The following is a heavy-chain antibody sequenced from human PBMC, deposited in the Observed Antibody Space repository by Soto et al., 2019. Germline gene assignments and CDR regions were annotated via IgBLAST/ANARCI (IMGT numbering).Heavy chain of an antibody. J-gene: IGHJ5*02. D-gene: IGHD1-26*01. CDR1: GYTFTGYY. V-gene: IGHV1-2*04. CDR3: ARGRYSGSPEGKKANWFDP. CDR2: INPNSGGT. Sequence: ASVKVSCKASGYTFTGYYIHWVRQAPGQGLEWMGWINPNSGGTNYAQKFQGWVTMTRDTSISTAYMELSRLRSDDTAVYYCARGRYSGSPEGKKANWFDPWGQGTLVTVSS.